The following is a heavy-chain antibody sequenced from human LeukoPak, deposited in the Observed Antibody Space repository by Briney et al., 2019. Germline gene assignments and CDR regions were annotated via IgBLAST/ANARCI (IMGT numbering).Heavy chain of an antibody. V-gene: IGHV4-59*08. CDR3: ARHGGESIVAMILHAFDI. CDR2: IYYSGST. CDR1: GGSISSYS. Sequence: SETLSLTCTVSGGSISSYSWSWIRQPPGKGLEWIGSIYYSGSTNYNPSLKSRVTMSVDTSKNQFSLKLSSVTAADTAVYYCARHGGESIVAMILHAFDIWGQGTMVTVSP. D-gene: IGHD5-12*01. J-gene: IGHJ3*02.